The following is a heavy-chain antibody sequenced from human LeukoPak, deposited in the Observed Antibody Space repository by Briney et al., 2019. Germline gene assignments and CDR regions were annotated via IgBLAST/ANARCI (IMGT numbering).Heavy chain of an antibody. CDR1: GYTFTGYY. V-gene: IGHV1-2*02. CDR2: INPNSGGT. J-gene: IGHJ6*02. D-gene: IGHD3-10*01. CDR3: GIITNYYYGMDV. Sequence: ASVKVSCKASGYTFTGYYMHWVRQAPGQGLEWMGWINPNSGGTNYAQKFQGRATMTRDTSISTAYMELSRLRSDDTAVYYCGIITNYYYGMDVWGQGTTVTVSS.